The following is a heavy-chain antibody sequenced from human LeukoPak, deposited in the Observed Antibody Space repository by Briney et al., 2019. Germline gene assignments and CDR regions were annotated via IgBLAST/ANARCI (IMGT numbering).Heavy chain of an antibody. D-gene: IGHD3-22*01. CDR3: ARDQWLLPNK. CDR2: SYPSLST. V-gene: IGHV4-4*07. Sequence: SETLSLTCTVSGGSISSYYWSWVRQPAGKGLEWSGRSYPSLSTDYNPSRKHRVTMSEDTSKNEFSLKLSSVPAPDTAVDYCARDQWLLPNKWGQGTLVTVSS. CDR1: GGSISSYY. J-gene: IGHJ4*02.